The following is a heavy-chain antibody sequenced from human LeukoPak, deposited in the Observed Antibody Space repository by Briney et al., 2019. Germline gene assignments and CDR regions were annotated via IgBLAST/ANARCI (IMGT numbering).Heavy chain of an antibody. CDR1: GGTFSSYA. D-gene: IGHD3-3*01. CDR2: IIPIFGTA. CDR3: ARDRRFLEWFNYFDY. V-gene: IGHV1-69*05. J-gene: IGHJ4*02. Sequence: GASVKVSCKASGGTFSSYAISWVRQAPGQGLEWMGRIIPIFGTANYAQKFQGRVTITTDESTSTAYMELSSLRSEDTAVYYCARDRRFLEWFNYFDYWGQGTLVTVSS.